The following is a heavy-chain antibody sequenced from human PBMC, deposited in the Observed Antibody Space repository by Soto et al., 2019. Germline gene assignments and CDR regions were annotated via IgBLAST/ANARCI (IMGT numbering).Heavy chain of an antibody. J-gene: IGHJ4*02. CDR3: TRGLGSVADFDY. CDR2: INAGNGNT. D-gene: IGHD3-10*01. V-gene: IGHV1-3*01. CDR1: GYTFTSYA. Sequence: QVQLVQSGAEVKKPGASVKVSCKASGYTFTSYAMHWVRQAPGQRLEWMGWINAGNGNTKYSQKFQGRVTITRDTSASTAYMDLSSLRSEDTAVYYCTRGLGSVADFDYWGQGTLVTVSS.